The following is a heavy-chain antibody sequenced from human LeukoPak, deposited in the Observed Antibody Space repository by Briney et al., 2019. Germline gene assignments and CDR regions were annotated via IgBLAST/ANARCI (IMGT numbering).Heavy chain of an antibody. CDR2: ISGSGGST. J-gene: IGHJ4*02. CDR1: GFTFSSYG. CDR3: ARSPGILGANYFDY. D-gene: IGHD1-26*01. Sequence: GGSLRLSCAASGFTFSSYGMSWVRQAPGKGLEWVSAISGSGGSTYYADSVKGRFTISRGNSKNTLNLQMNSLRAEDTAVYYCARSPGILGANYFDYWGQGTLVTVSS. V-gene: IGHV3-23*01.